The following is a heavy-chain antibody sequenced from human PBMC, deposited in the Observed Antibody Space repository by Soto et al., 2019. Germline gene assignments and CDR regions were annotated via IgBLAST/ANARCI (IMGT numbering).Heavy chain of an antibody. Sequence: EVQLVESGGGLVKPGGSLRLSCAASGFTFSSYSMNWVRQAPGKGLEWVSSISSSSSYIYYADSVKGRFTISRDNAQNSLYLQMNSLRAEDTAVYYCARGRGSSSNYLKRWGQGTLVTVSS. J-gene: IGHJ4*02. D-gene: IGHD6-13*01. CDR3: ARGRGSSSNYLKR. CDR1: GFTFSSYS. CDR2: ISSSSSYI. V-gene: IGHV3-21*01.